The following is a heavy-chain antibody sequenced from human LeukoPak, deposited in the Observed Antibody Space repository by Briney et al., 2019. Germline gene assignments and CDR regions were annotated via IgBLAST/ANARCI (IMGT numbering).Heavy chain of an antibody. V-gene: IGHV3-7*01. CDR1: GFTVSSDY. D-gene: IGHD3-9*01. Sequence: GGSLRLSCAASGFTVSSDYMSWVRQAPGKGLEWVANIKQDGSEKYYVDSVKGRFTISRDNAKNSLYLQMNSLRAEDTAVYYCARGGSIHYWGQGTLVTVSS. J-gene: IGHJ4*02. CDR3: ARGGSIHY. CDR2: IKQDGSEK.